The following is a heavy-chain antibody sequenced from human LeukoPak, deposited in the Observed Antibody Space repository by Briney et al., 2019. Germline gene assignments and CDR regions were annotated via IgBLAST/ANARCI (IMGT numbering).Heavy chain of an antibody. CDR2: IYYSGST. Sequence: SETLSLTCTVSGGSISSYYWSWIRQPPGEGLGWIGYIYYSGSTNYNPSLKSRVTISVDTSKNQFSLKLSSVTAADTAVYYCERRGYSYGYSGYYYYGMDVWGQETTVTVSS. V-gene: IGHV4-59*08. CDR1: GGSISSYY. CDR3: ERRGYSYGYSGYYYYGMDV. D-gene: IGHD5-18*01. J-gene: IGHJ6*02.